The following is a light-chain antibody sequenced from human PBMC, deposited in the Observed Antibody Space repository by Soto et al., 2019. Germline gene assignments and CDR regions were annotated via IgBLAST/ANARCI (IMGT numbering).Light chain of an antibody. J-gene: IGKJ2*01. Sequence: DIPMTQSPSTLSASVGDRVTITCRASQSISAWLAWYQQKPGKAPKLLIYDASSIESGVPSRFSVSGSGTEFTLPISSLQPDDFATYYCQQYNSYPYTFGQGTKLEIK. CDR3: QQYNSYPYT. CDR1: QSISAW. V-gene: IGKV1-5*01. CDR2: DAS.